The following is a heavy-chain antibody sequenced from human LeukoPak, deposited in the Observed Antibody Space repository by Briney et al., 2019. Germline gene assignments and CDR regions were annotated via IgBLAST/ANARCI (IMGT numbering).Heavy chain of an antibody. V-gene: IGHV3-72*01. CDR3: VKAIPGICIEA. J-gene: IGHJ5*02. CDR2: IRNKANSHTT. CDR1: GFTFSDHY. Sequence: GGSLRLSCAASGFTFSDHYMDWVRQASGKGLEWVGRIRNKANSHTTEYAASVKGRFTISRDDSKNSLYIEMNSLKTEDTAVYYCVKAIPGICIEAWGQPNLVTVSS. D-gene: IGHD2-15*01.